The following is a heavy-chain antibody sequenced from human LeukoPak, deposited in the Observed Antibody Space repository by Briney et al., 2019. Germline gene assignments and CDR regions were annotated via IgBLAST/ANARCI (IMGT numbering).Heavy chain of an antibody. V-gene: IGHV3-7*03. J-gene: IGHJ4*02. CDR2: IKEDGSDN. CDR1: GFTFSNYW. Sequence: GGSLRLSRATSGFTFSNYWMSWVRQAPGKGLEWVANIKEDGSDNYCVDSVKGRFTISRDNAKNSLYLQMNSLRAEDTAVYYCARDTGYNTLDYWGQGTLVTVSS. CDR3: ARDTGYNTLDY. D-gene: IGHD5-24*01.